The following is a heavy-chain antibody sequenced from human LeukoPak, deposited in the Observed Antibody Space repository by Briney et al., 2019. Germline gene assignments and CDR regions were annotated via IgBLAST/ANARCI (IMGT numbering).Heavy chain of an antibody. CDR1: GYTFTSYD. CDR3: ARGQAAAAVVGY. Sequence: EASVKVSCEASGYTFTSYDINWVRQATGQGLEWMGWMNPNSGNTGYAQKFQGRVTMTRNTSISTAYMELSSLRSEDTAVYYCARGQAAAAVVGYWGQGTLVTVSS. J-gene: IGHJ4*02. D-gene: IGHD6-13*01. V-gene: IGHV1-8*01. CDR2: MNPNSGNT.